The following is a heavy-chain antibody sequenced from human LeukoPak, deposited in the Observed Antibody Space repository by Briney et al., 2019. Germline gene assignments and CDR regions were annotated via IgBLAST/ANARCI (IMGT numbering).Heavy chain of an antibody. D-gene: IGHD3-9*01. CDR3: AKDGSPCTILRYYFDY. Sequence: QAGGSLRLSCAASGFTFSSCGMHWVRQAPGKGLEWVAVISYEGSNKYYADCVKGGFTISRDNSKNTLYLQMNSLRAEDTAVYYCAKDGSPCTILRYYFDYWGQGTLVTVSS. CDR2: ISYEGSNK. V-gene: IGHV3-30*18. J-gene: IGHJ4*02. CDR1: GFTFSSCG.